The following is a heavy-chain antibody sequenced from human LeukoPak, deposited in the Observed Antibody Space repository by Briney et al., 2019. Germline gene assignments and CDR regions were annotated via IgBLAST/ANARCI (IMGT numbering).Heavy chain of an antibody. J-gene: IGHJ5*02. CDR2: INHSGST. V-gene: IGHV4-34*01. D-gene: IGHD3-10*01. CDR1: GGSFSGYC. CDR3: ARGPLITMVRGVITWFDP. Sequence: SETLSLTCAVYGGSFSGYCWSWIRQPPGKGLEWIGEINHSGSTNYNPSLKSRVTISVDTSKNQFSLKLSSVTAADTAVYYCARGPLITMVRGVITWFDPWGQGTLVTVSS.